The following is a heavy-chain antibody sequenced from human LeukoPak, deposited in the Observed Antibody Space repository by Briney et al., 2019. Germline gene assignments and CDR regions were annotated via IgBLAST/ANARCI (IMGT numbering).Heavy chain of an antibody. J-gene: IGHJ4*02. CDR2: VYNSGDT. CDR3: ATRGSLGPFDY. CDR1: GGSTSSDY. Sequence: SETLSLTCTVSGGSTSSDYWSWLRQSPGKGLEWVGYVYNSGDTGKDPSLKSRVTILLDTSKNQCSLKLSSVTAADTAVYYCATRGSLGPFDYWGQGTLVTVSS. V-gene: IGHV4-59*12. D-gene: IGHD3-16*01.